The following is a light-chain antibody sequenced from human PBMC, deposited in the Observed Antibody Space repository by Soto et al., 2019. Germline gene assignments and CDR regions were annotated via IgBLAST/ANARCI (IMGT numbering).Light chain of an antibody. CDR2: DAS. V-gene: IGKV3-15*01. CDR3: LQYNNWPPFT. Sequence: EIVMTQSPATLSVSPGEGATLSCRASQNVNNNLAWYQQKPGQPPRLLIYDASTRATGIPARFSGSGSGTEFTLPISSLQSEDFSVYYCLQYNNWPPFTFGPGTKVDIK. CDR1: QNVNNN. J-gene: IGKJ3*01.